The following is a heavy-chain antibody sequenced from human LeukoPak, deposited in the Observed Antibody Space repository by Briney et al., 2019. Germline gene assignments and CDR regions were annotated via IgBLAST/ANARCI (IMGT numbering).Heavy chain of an antibody. CDR2: INHSVST. V-gene: IGHV4-34*01. CDR3: ARNRPRITMVRGVIDY. Sequence: SETLSLTCTVYGGSFSGYYWSWIRQPPGKGLEWIGEINHSVSTNYNPSLKSRVTISVDTSKNQFSLKLSSVTAADTAVYYCARNRPRITMVRGVIDYWGQGTLVTVSS. CDR1: GGSFSGYY. D-gene: IGHD3-10*01. J-gene: IGHJ4*02.